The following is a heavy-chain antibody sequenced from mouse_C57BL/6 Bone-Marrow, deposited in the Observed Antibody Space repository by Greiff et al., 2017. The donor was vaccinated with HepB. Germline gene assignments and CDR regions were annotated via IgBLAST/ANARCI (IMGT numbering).Heavy chain of an antibody. D-gene: IGHD4-1*01. CDR1: GYTFTSYW. Sequence: VKLQQPGAELVKPGASVKLSCKASGYTFTSYWMHWVKQRPGRGLEWIGDIYPGSGSTNYNEKFKSKATLTVDTSSSTAYMQLSSLTSEDSAVYYCARRALTFDYWGQGTTLTVSS. CDR3: ARRALTFDY. CDR2: IYPGSGST. V-gene: IGHV1-55*01. J-gene: IGHJ2*01.